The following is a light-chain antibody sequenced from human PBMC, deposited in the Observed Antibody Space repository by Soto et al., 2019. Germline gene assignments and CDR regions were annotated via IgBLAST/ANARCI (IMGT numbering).Light chain of an antibody. CDR2: AAY. J-gene: IGKJ1*01. CDR1: QSISTY. Sequence: DIQMTQSPSSLSASVGDTVTITCRASQSISTYLTWYQQKPGKAPKLLIYAAYNLQSRVPSRFSGSGSGTDFTLTISSLQPEDFAAYYCQQSYDMPWTFGQGTKVEIK. V-gene: IGKV1-39*01. CDR3: QQSYDMPWT.